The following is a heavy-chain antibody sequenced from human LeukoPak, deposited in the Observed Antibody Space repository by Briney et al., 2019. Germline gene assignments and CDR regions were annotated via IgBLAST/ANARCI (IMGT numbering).Heavy chain of an antibody. CDR3: AKEPSSSWVVWFDP. J-gene: IGHJ5*02. CDR2: ISGSGGST. D-gene: IGHD6-13*01. Sequence: PGGSLRLSCAASELTVSNYAMSWVRQAPGKGLEWVSAISGSGGSTYYADSVKGRFTISRDNSKNTLYLQMNSLRAEDTAVYYCAKEPSSSWVVWFDPWGQGTLVTVSS. CDR1: ELTVSNYA. V-gene: IGHV3-23*01.